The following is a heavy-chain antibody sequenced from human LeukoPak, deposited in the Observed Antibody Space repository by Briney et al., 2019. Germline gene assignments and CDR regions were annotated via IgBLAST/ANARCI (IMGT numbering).Heavy chain of an antibody. CDR2: ISVHSGQT. CDR3: AREGYYYHTSNGGDH. J-gene: IGHJ5*02. Sequence: GASVKVSCKASGYTFTSYGISWVRQAPGQGLEWMGRISVHSGQTNYVQKFQDRVTMTTDTSTSTAYMELRSLGSGDTAVYYCAREGYYYHTSNGGDHWGQGTLVTVSS. V-gene: IGHV1-18*01. D-gene: IGHD3-22*01. CDR1: GYTFTSYG.